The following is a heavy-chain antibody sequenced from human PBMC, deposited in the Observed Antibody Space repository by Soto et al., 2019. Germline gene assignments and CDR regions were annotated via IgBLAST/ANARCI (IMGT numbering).Heavy chain of an antibody. CDR3: ARDTAMVSGYYYYGMDV. J-gene: IGHJ6*02. V-gene: IGHV4-34*01. Sequence: SETLSLTCAVYGGSFSGYYWSWIRQPPGKGLEWIGEINHSGSTNYNPSLKSRVTISVDTSKNQFSLRLSSVTAADTAVYYCARDTAMVSGYYYYGMDVWGQGTTVTVSS. CDR1: GGSFSGYY. CDR2: INHSGST. D-gene: IGHD5-18*01.